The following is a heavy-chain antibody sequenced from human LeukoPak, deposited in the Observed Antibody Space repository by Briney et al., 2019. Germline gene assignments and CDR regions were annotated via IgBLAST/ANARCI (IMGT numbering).Heavy chain of an antibody. CDR2: ITGGGGST. Sequence: QPGGSLRLSCAASGFSFSSYAMTWVRQAPGKGLNWVSAITGGGGSTYYADSVKGRFTIARDNSKNTLYLQMNSLRAEDTAIYYCAKDFRSYSDYSSTYSFDYWGQGTLVTVSS. V-gene: IGHV3-23*01. J-gene: IGHJ4*02. CDR1: GFSFSSYA. CDR3: AKDFRSYSDYSSTYSFDY. D-gene: IGHD4-11*01.